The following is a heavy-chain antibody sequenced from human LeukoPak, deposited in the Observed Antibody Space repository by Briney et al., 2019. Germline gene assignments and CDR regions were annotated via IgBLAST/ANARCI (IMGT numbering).Heavy chain of an antibody. V-gene: IGHV5-10-1*01. Sequence: HGESLKISCKGSGYSFTTYWISWVRQMTGEGLEWMGRFDPSDSNIYYSPSFQGHVTISADKSLSTAYLQWRSLKASDTAMYYCARSYCGGDCPVDYWGQGTLVTVSS. CDR2: FDPSDSNI. J-gene: IGHJ4*02. CDR1: GYSFTTYW. CDR3: ARSYCGGDCPVDY. D-gene: IGHD2-21*02.